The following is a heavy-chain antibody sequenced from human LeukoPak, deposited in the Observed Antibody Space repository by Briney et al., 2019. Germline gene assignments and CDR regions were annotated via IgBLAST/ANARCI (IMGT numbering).Heavy chain of an antibody. V-gene: IGHV3-23*01. CDR3: ATLRSDSSGWYYFDY. D-gene: IGHD6-19*01. CDR2: ISSTGSYT. Sequence: GGSLRLSCTVSGFTFYSYAMIWVRQAPGKGLVWVSDISSTGSYTYHADSVKGRFTISRDNSKNTLYLQMNSLRVEDTAVYYCATLRSDSSGWYYFDYWGQGTLVTVSS. CDR1: GFTFYSYA. J-gene: IGHJ4*02.